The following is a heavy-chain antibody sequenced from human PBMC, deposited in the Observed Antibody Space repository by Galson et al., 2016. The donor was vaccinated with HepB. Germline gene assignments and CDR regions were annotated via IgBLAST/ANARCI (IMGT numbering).Heavy chain of an antibody. V-gene: IGHV3-48*03. CDR3: TRVTGWLQSDY. Sequence: SLRLSCAASGFTFNTSEMQWVRQAPGKGLEWVSYIDDGSRTIYYADSVRGRFTISRDNTKNSVYLQMNSLRAEDTGVYYCTRVTGWLQSDYWGRGTLVTVSS. CDR2: IDDGSRTI. CDR1: GFTFNTSE. D-gene: IGHD5-24*01. J-gene: IGHJ4*02.